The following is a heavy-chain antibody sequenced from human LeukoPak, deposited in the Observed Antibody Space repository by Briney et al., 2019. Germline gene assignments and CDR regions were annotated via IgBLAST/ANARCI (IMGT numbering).Heavy chain of an antibody. V-gene: IGHV3-23*01. J-gene: IGHJ4*02. D-gene: IGHD5-12*01. CDR3: AKDVAATISSGGYYFDL. CDR2: ISGTDGST. CDR1: GFTLSSYA. Sequence: GGSLRLSCAASGFTLSSYAMSWVRQAPGKGLEWFSAISGTDGSTHYADSVKSRFTISRDSSNKRLYLQMNSLRAEDTAIYYCAKDVAATISSGGYYFDLWGQGTLVTVSS.